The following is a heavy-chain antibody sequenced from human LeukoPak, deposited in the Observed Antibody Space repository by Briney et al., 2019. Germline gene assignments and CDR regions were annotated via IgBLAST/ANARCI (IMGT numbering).Heavy chain of an antibody. CDR2: IYPGDSDT. CDR1: GYRFSTYW. J-gene: IGHJ3*02. D-gene: IGHD3-10*01. CDR3: ARPHRRGPNDAFDI. V-gene: IGHV5-51*01. Sequence: PGESLKISCQGSGYRFSTYWIGWVRPMPGKGLEWMGIIYPGDSDTRYSPSFQGQVTISVDKSINTAYLQWSSLKASDTAIYYCARPHRRGPNDAFDIWGQGIMVTVSS.